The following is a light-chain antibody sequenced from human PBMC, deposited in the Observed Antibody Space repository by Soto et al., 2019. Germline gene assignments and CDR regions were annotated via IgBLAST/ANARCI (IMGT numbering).Light chain of an antibody. Sequence: QSALTQPTSVSGSPGQSIAIPCTGNPTDIGGYNYVSWYQQHPGKAPKVIIYEVSNRPSGVSNRFFGSKSGNTASLTISGLQPEDEADYYCSSYTSISTYVFGTGTKVTVL. CDR3: SSYTSISTYV. CDR2: EVS. J-gene: IGLJ1*01. V-gene: IGLV2-14*01. CDR1: PTDIGGYNY.